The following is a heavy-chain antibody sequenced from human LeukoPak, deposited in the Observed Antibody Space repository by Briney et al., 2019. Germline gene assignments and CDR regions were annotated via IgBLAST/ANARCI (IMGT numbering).Heavy chain of an antibody. V-gene: IGHV1-18*01. D-gene: IGHD3-9*01. CDR2: ISGYNGNT. CDR3: TRDYDILTGYPSPDY. CDR1: GYTFTNYG. J-gene: IGHJ4*02. Sequence: ASVKVSCKASGYTFTNYGITWVRQAPGQGLEWMGWISGYNGNTNYAQNLQGRVTMTTETSTNTGYMELRSLRSDDTAVYYCTRDYDILTGYPSPDYWGQGTRVTVSS.